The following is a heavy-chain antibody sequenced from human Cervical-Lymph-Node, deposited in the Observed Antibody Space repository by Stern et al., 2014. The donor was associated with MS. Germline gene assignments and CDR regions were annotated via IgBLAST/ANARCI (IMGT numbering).Heavy chain of an antibody. J-gene: IGHJ4*02. CDR3: TRDAGRGSYWHDY. D-gene: IGHD1-26*01. CDR1: GFDFSDHS. V-gene: IGHV3-48*02. CDR2: ISSNSRTI. Sequence: EVQLVESGGGLVQPGKSLRLSCAASGFDFSDHSMNWVRQAPGKGLQWISYISSNSRTIYYADSVKGRFTISRDNGKNSLYLQMNTLRDGDTAVYYCTRDAGRGSYWHDYWGQGTLVTVSS.